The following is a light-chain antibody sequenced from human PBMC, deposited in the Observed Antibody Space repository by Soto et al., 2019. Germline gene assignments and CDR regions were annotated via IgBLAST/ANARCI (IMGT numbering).Light chain of an antibody. J-gene: IGKJ1*01. V-gene: IGKV1-39*01. CDR3: QQTYSTPRGA. CDR2: AAS. CDR1: ESIRNN. Sequence: DIQMTQSPSSLSASVGDRVTITCRASESIRNNLNWYQQKPGKAPKLLIYAASTLQSGVPSRFSGGGAGTELSLSQGSLQPEDLTPYHRQQTYSTPRGAFGQGTKVEFK.